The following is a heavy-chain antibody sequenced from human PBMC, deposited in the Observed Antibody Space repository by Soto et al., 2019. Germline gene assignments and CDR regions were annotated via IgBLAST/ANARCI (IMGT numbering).Heavy chain of an antibody. CDR1: GFTFSSYA. CDR3: ASERGDCYWCLDL. D-gene: IGHD2-21*02. J-gene: IGHJ2*01. V-gene: IGHV3-23*01. Sequence: EVQLLESGGGLVQPGGSLRLSCAASGFTFSSYAMSWVRQAPGKGLEWVSAISSTGYDTYYADAVKGRFTISRDSSKNKLSLQMTSLRAEETAVYYCASERGDCYWCLDLWGRGNLVTVSS. CDR2: ISSTGYDT.